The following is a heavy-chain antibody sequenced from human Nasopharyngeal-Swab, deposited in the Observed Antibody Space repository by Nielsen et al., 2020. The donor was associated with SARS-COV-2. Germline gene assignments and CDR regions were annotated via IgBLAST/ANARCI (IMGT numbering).Heavy chain of an antibody. J-gene: IGHJ6*02. CDR3: ARGSEGQLHYYGMDV. D-gene: IGHD5-24*01. CDR1: GFSFFSSYG. V-gene: IGHV3-33*01. Sequence: GGSLRLSCSASGFSFFSSYGMHWVRQPPGKWLEWVAVSWYDEINECYADSVKGRFPISKDRSKNTLYLQMNSLRAEDTAVYYCARGSEGQLHYYGMDVWGQGTTVTV. CDR2: SWYDEINE.